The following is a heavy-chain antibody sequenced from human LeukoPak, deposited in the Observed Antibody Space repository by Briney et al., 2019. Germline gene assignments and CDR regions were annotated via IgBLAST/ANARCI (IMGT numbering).Heavy chain of an antibody. V-gene: IGHV4-30-4*08. Sequence: SETLSLTCTVSGGSISSGDYYWSWIRQPPGKGLEWIGYIYYSGSTYYNPSLKSRVTISVDTSKNQFSLKLNSVTAADTAVYYCARGRASMVWGGYRQYYYYYYYMDVWGKGTTVTVSS. D-gene: IGHD3-3*01. J-gene: IGHJ6*03. CDR1: GGSISSGDYY. CDR3: ARGRASMVWGGYRQYYYYYYYMDV. CDR2: IYYSGST.